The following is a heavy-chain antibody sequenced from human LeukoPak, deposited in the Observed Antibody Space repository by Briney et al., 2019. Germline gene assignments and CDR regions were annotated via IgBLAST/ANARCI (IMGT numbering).Heavy chain of an antibody. J-gene: IGHJ4*02. CDR2: IKSKTDGGTT. Sequence: GGSLRLSCAASGFTFSNAWMSWFRQAPGKGLEWVGRIKSKTDGGTTDYAAPVKGRFTISRDDSKNTLYLQMNSLKTEDTAVYYCTTLPYCSGGSCYPEGDYWGQGTLVTVSS. CDR3: TTLPYCSGGSCYPEGDY. V-gene: IGHV3-15*01. D-gene: IGHD2-15*01. CDR1: GFTFSNAW.